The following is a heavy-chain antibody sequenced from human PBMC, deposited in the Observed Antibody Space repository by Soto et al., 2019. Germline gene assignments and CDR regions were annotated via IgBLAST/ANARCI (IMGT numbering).Heavy chain of an antibody. J-gene: IGHJ4*02. CDR3: ARGDYGVSGLRYYFDY. CDR2: IIPSFGTA. CDR1: GGTFSSYA. D-gene: IGHD4-17*01. Sequence: QVQLVQSGAEVKKPGSSVKVSCKASGGTFSSYAISWVRQAPGQGLEWMGGIIPSFGTANYAQKFQGRGTITADEATSKAYMELSSLRSEDTAVYYCARGDYGVSGLRYYFDYWGQGTLVTVSS. V-gene: IGHV1-69*01.